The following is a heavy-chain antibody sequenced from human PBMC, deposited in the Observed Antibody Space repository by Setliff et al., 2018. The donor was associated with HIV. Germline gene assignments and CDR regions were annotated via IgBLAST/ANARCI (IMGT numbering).Heavy chain of an antibody. V-gene: IGHV4-4*08. J-gene: IGHJ6*02. Sequence: PSETLSLTCTVSGGSFSSYYWIWIRQPAGKGLEWIGHIYTSGSTYYNPSLKSRVTISVDTSKNQFSLKLSSVTAADAAVYYCARERLWFGELTPTIDMDVWGQGTTVTVSS. CDR2: IYTSGST. CDR1: GGSFSSYY. CDR3: ARERLWFGELTPTIDMDV. D-gene: IGHD3-10*01.